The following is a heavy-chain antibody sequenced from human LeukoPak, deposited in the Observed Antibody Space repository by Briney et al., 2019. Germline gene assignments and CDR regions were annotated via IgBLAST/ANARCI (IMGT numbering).Heavy chain of an antibody. CDR1: GGSISSYS. J-gene: IGHJ4*02. CDR2: IYHSGST. CDR3: ASGPYSSSWYREYYFDY. V-gene: IGHV4-30-2*01. D-gene: IGHD6-13*01. Sequence: PSETLSLTCTVSGGSISSYSWSWIRQPPGKGLEWIGYIYHSGSTYYNPSLKSRVTISVDRSKNQFSLELSSVTAADTAVYYCASGPYSSSWYREYYFDYWGQGTLVTVSS.